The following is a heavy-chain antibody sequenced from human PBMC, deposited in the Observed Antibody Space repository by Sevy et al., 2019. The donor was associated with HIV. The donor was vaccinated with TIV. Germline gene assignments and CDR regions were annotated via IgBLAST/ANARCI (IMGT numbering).Heavy chain of an antibody. D-gene: IGHD3-3*01. CDR3: ARGGEGVVPSPVIGLGPWAKYWSFDL. V-gene: IGHV4-34*01. CDR2: VDH. J-gene: IGHJ2*01. Sequence: SETLSLTCAVSGGSFGCFSWNWIRQPPGKGLEWIGEVDHYSPSLKSRVTISLDTSKNQFSLKLNSMTAADTAVYYCARGGEGVVPSPVIGLGPWAKYWSFDLWGRGTLVTVSS. CDR1: GGSFGCFS.